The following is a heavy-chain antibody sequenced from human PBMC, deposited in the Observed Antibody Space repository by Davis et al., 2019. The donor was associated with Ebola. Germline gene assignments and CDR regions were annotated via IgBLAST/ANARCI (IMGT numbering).Heavy chain of an antibody. CDR3: AKSPPLVVVAATLFDY. D-gene: IGHD2-15*01. J-gene: IGHJ4*02. CDR1: GFIFSSYP. Sequence: GESLKISCAASGFIFSSYPMSWVRQAPGKGLEWVSGISGGGTSTFYADSVKGRFTISRDNSKNTLYLQMTSLRVEDMAVYYCAKSPPLVVVAATLFDYWGQGTLVTVSS. CDR2: ISGGGTST. V-gene: IGHV3-23*01.